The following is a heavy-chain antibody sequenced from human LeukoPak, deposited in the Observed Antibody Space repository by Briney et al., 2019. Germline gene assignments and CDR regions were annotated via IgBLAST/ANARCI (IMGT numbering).Heavy chain of an antibody. CDR1: GGSFSGYY. Sequence: SEALSLTCAVYGGSFSGYYWSWIRQPPGKGLEWIGYIYYSGSTNYNPSLKSRVTISVDTSKNQFSLKLSSVTAADTAVYYCARCAYSSGWYLFDYWGQGTLVTVSS. CDR2: IYYSGST. J-gene: IGHJ4*02. D-gene: IGHD6-19*01. CDR3: ARCAYSSGWYLFDY. V-gene: IGHV4-59*01.